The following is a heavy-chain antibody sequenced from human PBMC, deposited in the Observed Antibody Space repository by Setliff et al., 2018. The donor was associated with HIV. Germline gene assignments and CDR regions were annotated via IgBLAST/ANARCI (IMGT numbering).Heavy chain of an antibody. CDR2: FYYRGTT. CDR3: ARGNIDYWTGYYSRSGYFYYMDV. D-gene: IGHD3-3*01. CDR1: GGSISGNYY. V-gene: IGHV4-31*03. Sequence: PSETLSLTCTATGGSISGNYYWTWIRQHPGKGLEWIGYFYYRGTTYYTPSLKSRVTISVDSSKNQFSLKLTSVTAADTAVYYCARGNIDYWTGYYSRSGYFYYMDVWGRGTTVTVSS. J-gene: IGHJ6*03.